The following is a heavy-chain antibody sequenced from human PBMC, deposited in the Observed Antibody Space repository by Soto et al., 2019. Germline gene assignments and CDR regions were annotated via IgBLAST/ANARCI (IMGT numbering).Heavy chain of an antibody. CDR3: GMGPGYDSSGYYPHLAFDI. CDR1: GYTFTSYY. CDR2: INPSGGST. V-gene: IGHV1-46*01. Sequence: EASVKVSCKASGYTFTSYYMHWVRQAPGQGLEWMGIINPSGGSTSYAQKFQGRVTMTRDTSTSTVYMELSSRRSEDTAVYYCGMGPGYDSSGYYPHLAFDIWGQGTMVTVSS. J-gene: IGHJ3*02. D-gene: IGHD3-22*01.